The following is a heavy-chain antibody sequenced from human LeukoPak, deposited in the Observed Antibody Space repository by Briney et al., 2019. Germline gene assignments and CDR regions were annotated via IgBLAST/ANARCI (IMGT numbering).Heavy chain of an antibody. V-gene: IGHV3-30*04. J-gene: IGHJ4*02. D-gene: IGHD3-16*02. Sequence: GGSLRPSCAASGFTFSSYAMHWVRQAPGKGLEWVAVISYDGSNKYYADSVKGRFTISRDNSKNTLYLQMNSLRAEDTAVYYCARAWGSYRRTYYFDYWGQGTLVTVSS. CDR3: ARAWGSYRRTYYFDY. CDR2: ISYDGSNK. CDR1: GFTFSSYA.